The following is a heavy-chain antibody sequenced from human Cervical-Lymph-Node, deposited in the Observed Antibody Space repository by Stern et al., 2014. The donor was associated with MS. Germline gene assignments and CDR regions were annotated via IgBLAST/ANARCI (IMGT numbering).Heavy chain of an antibody. D-gene: IGHD6-19*01. Sequence: QLQLQESGPVLVKPSQTLSLTCAISGDSVSSNSAAWTWIRQSTSRGLEWLGRTYYRSKWNNDYAVSVEGRITIKPDTSKNQFSLQLNSVTPEDTAVYYCARGASSVFDFWGQGTLVTVSS. CDR3: ARGASSVFDF. CDR2: TYYRSKWNN. J-gene: IGHJ4*02. V-gene: IGHV6-1*01. CDR1: GDSVSSNSAA.